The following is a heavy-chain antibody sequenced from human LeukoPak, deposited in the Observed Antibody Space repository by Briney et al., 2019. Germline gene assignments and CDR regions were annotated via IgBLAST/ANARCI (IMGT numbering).Heavy chain of an antibody. J-gene: IGHJ4*02. V-gene: IGHV1-2*06. Sequence: ASVKVSCKASGYTFTGYYMHWVRQAPGQGLEWMGRINPNSGGTNYAQKFQGRVTMTRDTSISTAYMELSRLRPDDTAVYYCARELPTPGIAAAGADYWGQGTLVTVSS. D-gene: IGHD6-13*01. CDR1: GYTFTGYY. CDR2: INPNSGGT. CDR3: ARELPTPGIAAAGADY.